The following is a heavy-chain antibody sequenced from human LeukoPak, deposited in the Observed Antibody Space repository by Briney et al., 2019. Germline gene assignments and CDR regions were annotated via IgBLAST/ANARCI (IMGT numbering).Heavy chain of an antibody. CDR1: GGSIGGYY. CDR2: VYYSGST. V-gene: IGHV4-59*01. Sequence: SETLSLTCSISGGSIGGYYWGWIRQPPGKGLEWLGHVYYSGSTNYNPSLQSRITVSIDTSRIQFSLRVTSVTAADTAVYYCARGGYYFDHWGQGTLVTVSS. CDR3: ARGGYYFDH. J-gene: IGHJ4*02. D-gene: IGHD3-16*01.